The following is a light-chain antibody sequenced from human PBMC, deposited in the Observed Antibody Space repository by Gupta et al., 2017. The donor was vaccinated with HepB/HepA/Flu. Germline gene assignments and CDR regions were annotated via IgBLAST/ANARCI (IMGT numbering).Light chain of an antibody. V-gene: IGLV2-14*01. J-gene: IGLJ1*01. CDR3: SSYTSSSTSYA. Sequence: QSALTQPASVSGSTGPSITISCTGTSSDLGHYNYVSWYQQHPGKAPKLMIYDFTNRPSGISNRFSGSNSGNTASLTISGLQAEDEADYYCSSYTSSSTSYAFGTGTKVTVL. CDR2: DFT. CDR1: SSDLGHYNY.